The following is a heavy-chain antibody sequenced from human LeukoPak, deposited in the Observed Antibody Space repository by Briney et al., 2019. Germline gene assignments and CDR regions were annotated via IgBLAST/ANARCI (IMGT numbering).Heavy chain of an antibody. CDR3: AKDLVAVSTPETWAS. J-gene: IGHJ5*02. CDR2: VRGGVTIA. Sequence: GGSLRLSCAPSGFIFCEFSMTWGPEAPGDGLWWGSTVRGGVTIAHSTDSVKSRVTISRDSSRSILFLQMNSLRVEDTAIYFCAKDLVAVSTPETWASWGQGTQVTVSS. D-gene: IGHD5/OR15-5a*01. CDR1: GFIFCEFS. V-gene: IGHV3-23*01.